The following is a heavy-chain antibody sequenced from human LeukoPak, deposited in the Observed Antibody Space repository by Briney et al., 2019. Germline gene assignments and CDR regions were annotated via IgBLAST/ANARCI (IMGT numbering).Heavy chain of an antibody. V-gene: IGHV1-18*01. CDR3: ARESYHPPYYDFWSGYWHFDY. CDR1: GYTFTSYG. J-gene: IGHJ4*02. D-gene: IGHD3-3*01. Sequence: GASVKVSCKASGYTFTSYGISWVRRAPGQGLEWMGWISAYNGNTNYAQKLQGRVTMTTDTSTSTAYMELRSLRSDDTAVYYCARESYHPPYYDFWSGYWHFDYWGQGTLVTVSS. CDR2: ISAYNGNT.